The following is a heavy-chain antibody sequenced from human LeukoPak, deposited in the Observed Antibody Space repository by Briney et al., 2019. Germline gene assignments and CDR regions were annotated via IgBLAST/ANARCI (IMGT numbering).Heavy chain of an antibody. CDR1: GFIFSSYR. Sequence: GGSLRLSCAASGFIFSSYRMNWVRQARGKGLEWVSSITSSSSYIYYADSLKGRFTISRDNTKNTLYLQMNSLRAEDTAVYYCATGDYGAFDIWGQGTMVTVSS. CDR2: ITSSSSYI. CDR3: ATGDYGAFDI. V-gene: IGHV3-21*01. J-gene: IGHJ3*02. D-gene: IGHD4-17*01.